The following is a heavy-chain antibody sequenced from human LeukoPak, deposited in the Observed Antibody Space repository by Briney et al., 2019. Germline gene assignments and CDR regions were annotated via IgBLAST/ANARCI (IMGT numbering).Heavy chain of an antibody. Sequence: ASVKVSCKASGYTFSNYGISWVRQAPGQGLEWMGWISGYNGDTNYPQKRQGRVTMTTDTSTSTAYMELRSLRSDDTAVYYCARDKSMAYFDYWGQGTLVTVSS. CDR3: ARDKSMAYFDY. J-gene: IGHJ4*02. V-gene: IGHV1-18*01. CDR1: GYTFSNYG. D-gene: IGHD5-24*01. CDR2: ISGYNGDT.